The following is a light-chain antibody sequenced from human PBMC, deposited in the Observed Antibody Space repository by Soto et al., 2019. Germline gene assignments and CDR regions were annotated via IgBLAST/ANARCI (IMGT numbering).Light chain of an antibody. V-gene: IGKV3-15*01. CDR2: GAS. CDR1: QSVSSN. Sequence: EIVMTQSPATLSVSPWERATLSCRASQSVSSNLAWYQQKPGQAPRLLIYGASTRATGIPARFSGSGSGTEFTLTISSLQSEDFAVYYCQHYNNWPRTFGQGTKVELK. CDR3: QHYNNWPRT. J-gene: IGKJ1*01.